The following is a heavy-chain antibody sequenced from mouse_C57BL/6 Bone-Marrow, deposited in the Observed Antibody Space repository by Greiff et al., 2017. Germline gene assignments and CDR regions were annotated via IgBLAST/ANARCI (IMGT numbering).Heavy chain of an antibody. V-gene: IGHV1-61*01. J-gene: IGHJ4*01. CDR3: AFTLYAKGY. CDR1: GYTFTSYW. Sequence: QVQLQQPGAELVRPGSSVKLSCKASGYTFTSYWMDWVKQRPGQGLEWIGNIYPSDSETHYNQKFKDKATLTVDKSSSTAYMQLSSLTSEDSAVYYCAFTLYAKGYWGQRNSGTVSS. CDR2: IYPSDSET.